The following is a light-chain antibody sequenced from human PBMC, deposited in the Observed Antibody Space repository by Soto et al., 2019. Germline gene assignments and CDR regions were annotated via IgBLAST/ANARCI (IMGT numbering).Light chain of an antibody. Sequence: VLTQPASVSGSPGQSITISCTGTSSDVGSHNLVSWYQQHPGKAPKLIIYEVNKRPSGVSNRFSGSKSGNTASLTIFGLQTEDEVYYCCCGFAGSGTYVFGTGIKVTV. J-gene: IGLJ1*01. CDR3: CGFAGSGTYV. CDR1: SSDVGSHNL. CDR2: EVN. V-gene: IGLV2-23*02.